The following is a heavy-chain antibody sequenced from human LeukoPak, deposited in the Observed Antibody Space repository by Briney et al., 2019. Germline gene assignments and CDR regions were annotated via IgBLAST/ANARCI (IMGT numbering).Heavy chain of an antibody. CDR2: IIVYNGNT. J-gene: IGHJ1*01. D-gene: IGHD6-19*01. V-gene: IGHV1-18*01. Sequence: ASVKVSCKASGYTFTSYGISWVRQAPGQGLEWMGWIIVYNGNTNYAQKLQGRVTMTTDTSTSTAYMELRSLRSDDTAVYYCALLKKNQGPGWCFPRGAEYFQHWGQGTLVTVSS. CDR3: ALLKKNQGPGWCFPRGAEYFQH. CDR1: GYTFTSYG.